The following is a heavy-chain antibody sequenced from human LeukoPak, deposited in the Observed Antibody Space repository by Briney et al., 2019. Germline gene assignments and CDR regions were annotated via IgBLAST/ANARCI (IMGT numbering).Heavy chain of an antibody. V-gene: IGHV4-4*02. J-gene: IGHJ4*02. D-gene: IGHD6-13*01. CDR2: IYHSGST. Sequence: SGTLSLTSAVSGGSISSSNWGIWVRQPPGKGWEWFGEIYHSGSTNYNPSLKSRVTISVDKSKNQFSLKLSSVTAADTAVYYCARDKDSSSWLYYFDYWGQGTLVTVSS. CDR3: ARDKDSSSWLYYFDY. CDR1: GGSISSSNW.